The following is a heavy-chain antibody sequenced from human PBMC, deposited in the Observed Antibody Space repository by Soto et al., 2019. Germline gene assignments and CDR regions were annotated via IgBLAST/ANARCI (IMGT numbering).Heavy chain of an antibody. D-gene: IGHD6-13*01. CDR3: AKGLDSCSWYWPAQH. CDR2: ISWNSGSI. CDR1: GFTFDDYA. V-gene: IGHV3-9*01. Sequence: EVQLVESGGGLVQPGRSLRLSCAASGFTFDDYAMHWVRQAPGKGLEWVSGISWNSGSIGYADCVKGRFTISRDNAKNPRYLQMNSLRAEDTALYYCAKGLDSCSWYWPAQHWCQGTLVTVSS. J-gene: IGHJ1*01.